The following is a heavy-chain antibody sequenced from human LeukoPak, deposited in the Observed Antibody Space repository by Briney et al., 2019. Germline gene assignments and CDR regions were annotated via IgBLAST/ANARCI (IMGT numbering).Heavy chain of an antibody. CDR3: TTDLEGYYDSSAANLFDY. V-gene: IGHV3-53*05. D-gene: IGHD3-22*01. Sequence: GGSLRLSCAASGFTVSSNYMSWIRQAPGKGLEWVSVIYSGGSTYYADSVKGRFTISRDNSKNTLYLQMNSLRAEDTAVYYCTTDLEGYYDSSAANLFDYWGQGTLVTVSS. CDR1: GFTVSSNY. CDR2: IYSGGST. J-gene: IGHJ4*02.